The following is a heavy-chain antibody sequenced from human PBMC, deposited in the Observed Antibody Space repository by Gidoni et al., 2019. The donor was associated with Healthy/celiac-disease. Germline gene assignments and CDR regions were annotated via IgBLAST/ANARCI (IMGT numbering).Heavy chain of an antibody. Sequence: EVQLVESGGGLVQPGGSLRLSCAASGFTFSSYAMSWVRQAPGKGLEWVSAISGSGGRTYYADSVKGRFTISRDNSKNTLYLQMNSLRAEDTAVYYCASPWFGELSFDPWGQGTLVTVSS. D-gene: IGHD3-10*01. J-gene: IGHJ5*02. CDR3: ASPWFGELSFDP. CDR2: ISGSGGRT. V-gene: IGHV3-23*04. CDR1: GFTFSSYA.